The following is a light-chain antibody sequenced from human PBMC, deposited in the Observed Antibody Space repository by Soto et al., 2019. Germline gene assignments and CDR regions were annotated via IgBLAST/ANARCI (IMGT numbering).Light chain of an antibody. Sequence: DIQMTQSPSYLSASVGDRITICCRASQNIGSSLSWYQQKPGEAHRXLIYDASDFKGGVPSRFTGSGSGTDLTLTISGLQPEDFATYYCQQTSSTPLTFGGGTKVDIK. J-gene: IGKJ4*01. CDR2: DAS. CDR1: QNIGSS. V-gene: IGKV1-39*01. CDR3: QQTSSTPLT.